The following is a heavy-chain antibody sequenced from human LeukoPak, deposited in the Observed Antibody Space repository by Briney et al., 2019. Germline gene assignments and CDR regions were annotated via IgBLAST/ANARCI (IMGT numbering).Heavy chain of an antibody. CDR1: GFTVSSSD. CDR3: ARDWCGGGSCYYFDH. D-gene: IGHD2-15*01. CDR2: INSGDAT. J-gene: IGHJ4*02. V-gene: IGHV3-53*01. Sequence: PGGSLRLSCAASGFTVSSSDMSWVRQAPGKGLEWVSVINSGDATSYADSVKGRFTISRDNSKNTLYLQMNSLRAEDTAVYYCARDWCGGGSCYYFDHWGQGTLVTVPS.